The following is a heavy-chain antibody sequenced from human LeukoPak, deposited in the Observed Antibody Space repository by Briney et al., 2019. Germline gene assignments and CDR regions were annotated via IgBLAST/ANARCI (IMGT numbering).Heavy chain of an antibody. CDR1: GFAFNSCP. CDR2: ISGDGGTT. Sequence: HPGGSLRLSCVASGFAFNSCPMHWVRQAPGKGLEYVSAISGDGGTTYYANSVRGRFTISRDNSKNTLYLQMGSLRPEDMAVYYCAREGTPGTNDYWGQGTLVTVSS. CDR3: AREGTPGTNDY. V-gene: IGHV3-64*01. D-gene: IGHD2-8*01. J-gene: IGHJ4*02.